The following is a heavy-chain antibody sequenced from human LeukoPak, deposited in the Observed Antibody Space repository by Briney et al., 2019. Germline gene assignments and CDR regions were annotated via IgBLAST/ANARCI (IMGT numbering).Heavy chain of an antibody. V-gene: IGHV4-59*01. CDR3: ASLYYNSSGYSPFDY. CDR2: IYYSGST. Sequence: KPSETLSLTCTVSGGSISSYYWSWIRQPPGKGLEWIGYIYYSGSTNYNPSLKSRVTMSVDTSKNQFSLKLSSVTAADTAVYYCASLYYNSSGYSPFDYWARETLVTVPS. CDR1: GGSISSYY. J-gene: IGHJ4*02. D-gene: IGHD3-22*01.